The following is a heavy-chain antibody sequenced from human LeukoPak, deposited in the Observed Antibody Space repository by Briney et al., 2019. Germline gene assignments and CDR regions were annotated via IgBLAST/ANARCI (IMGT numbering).Heavy chain of an antibody. D-gene: IGHD6-13*01. Sequence: AASVKVSCKASGGTFSSYAISLVRQAPGRGLEWMGGIIPIFGTANYAQKFQGRVTITTDESTSTAYMELSSLRSEDTAVYYCARAMSIAAAGDFEYLGQGTLVTVSS. CDR2: IIPIFGTA. J-gene: IGHJ4*02. CDR1: GGTFSSYA. V-gene: IGHV1-69*05. CDR3: ARAMSIAAAGDFEY.